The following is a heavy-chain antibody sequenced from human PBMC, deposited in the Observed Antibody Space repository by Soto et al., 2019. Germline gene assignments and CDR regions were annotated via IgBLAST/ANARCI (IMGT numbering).Heavy chain of an antibody. CDR2: IYYSGST. CDR3: ARNEYSSSDMFYYYMDV. J-gene: IGHJ6*03. Sequence: PSETLSLTCTVSGGSISSSSYYWGWIRQPPGKGLEWIGSIYYSGSTYYNPSLKSRVTISVDTSKNQFSLKLSSVTAADTAVYYCARNEYSSSDMFYYYMDVWGKGTTVTVSS. D-gene: IGHD6-6*01. CDR1: GGSISSSSYY. V-gene: IGHV4-39*01.